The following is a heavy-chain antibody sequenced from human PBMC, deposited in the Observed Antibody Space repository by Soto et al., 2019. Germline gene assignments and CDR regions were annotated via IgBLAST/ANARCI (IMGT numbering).Heavy chain of an antibody. V-gene: IGHV3-21*01. D-gene: IGHD4-17*01. J-gene: IGHJ6*02. Sequence: EVQLVESGGGLVKPGGSLRLSCAASGFTVSSYSMNWVRQAPGKGLEWVSSISSSSSYIYYADSVKGRFTISRDNAKNSLYLQMNSLRAEDTAVYYCASGPRAIRSLFYGMDVWGQGTTVTVSS. CDR1: GFTVSSYS. CDR2: ISSSSSYI. CDR3: ASGPRAIRSLFYGMDV.